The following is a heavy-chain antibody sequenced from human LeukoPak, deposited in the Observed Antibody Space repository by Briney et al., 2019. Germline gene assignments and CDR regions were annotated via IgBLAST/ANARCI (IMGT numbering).Heavy chain of an antibody. CDR1: GGTFSSYA. Sequence: GASVKVSCKASGGTFSSYAISWVRQAPGQGLEWMGGIIPIFGTANYAQKFQGRVTITADKSTSTAYMELSSLRSEDTAVYYCAREGLELETVSNWFDPWGQGTLVTVSS. D-gene: IGHD1-1*01. J-gene: IGHJ5*02. CDR3: AREGLELETVSNWFDP. CDR2: IIPIFGTA. V-gene: IGHV1-69*06.